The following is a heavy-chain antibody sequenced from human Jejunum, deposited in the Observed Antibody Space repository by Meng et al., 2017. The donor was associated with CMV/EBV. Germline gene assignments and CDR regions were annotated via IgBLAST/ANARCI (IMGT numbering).Heavy chain of an antibody. CDR1: GFSVGGYA. V-gene: IGHV3-23*01. J-gene: IGHJ4*02. D-gene: IGHD2-21*01. CDR2: VSGSGQMT. CDR3: AKERIELWCFDY. Sequence: VSGFSVGGYAMSWVRQVPGKGLEWLSSVSGSGQMTHYADSVKGRFFISKDKSTNTLYLQMNSLRAEDTAIYYCAKERIELWCFDYWGQGTQVTVSS.